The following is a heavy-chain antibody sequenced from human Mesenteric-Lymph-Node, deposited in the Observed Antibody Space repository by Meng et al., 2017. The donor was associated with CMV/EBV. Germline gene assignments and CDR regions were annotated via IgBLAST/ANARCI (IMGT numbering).Heavy chain of an antibody. D-gene: IGHD3-3*01. V-gene: IGHV3-69-1*01. CDR3: ATDPHDFWSGKNWFDF. CDR1: GFTFSSYW. CDR2: ISSSTTI. J-gene: IGHJ5*01. Sequence: GESLKISCAASGFTFSSYWMSWVRQAPGKGLEWVSSISSSTTIYYADSVKGRFTISRDNAKNSLYLQMDSLRPEDTAIYYCATDPHDFWSGKNWFDFWGQGTLVTVSS.